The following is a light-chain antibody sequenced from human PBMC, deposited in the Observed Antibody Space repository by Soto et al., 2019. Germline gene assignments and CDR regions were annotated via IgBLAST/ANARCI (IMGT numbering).Light chain of an antibody. Sequence: QSVLTQPASVSGSPGQSITISCTGTSSDVGVYEYVSWYQQHPGKAPKLMIYEVSNRPSGVSNRFSGSKSGNTASLTISGLQAEDEADYYCSSYTRSSSLYVFGTGTQLTVL. CDR2: EVS. J-gene: IGLJ1*01. CDR3: SSYTRSSSLYV. V-gene: IGLV2-14*01. CDR1: SSDVGVYEY.